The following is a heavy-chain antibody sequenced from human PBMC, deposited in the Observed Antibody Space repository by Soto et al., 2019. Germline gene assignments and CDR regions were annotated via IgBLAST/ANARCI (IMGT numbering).Heavy chain of an antibody. D-gene: IGHD4-17*01. CDR3: AKNLDADYGDYGTYYYYYYGIDV. J-gene: IGHJ6*02. Sequence: PGGSLILSCAASGFTFSSYAMSWVRQAPGKGLEWVSAISGSGGSTYYADSVKGRFTISRDNSKNTLYLQMNSLRAEDTAVYYCAKNLDADYGDYGTYYYYYYGIDVWGQGTTVTVSS. CDR2: ISGSGGST. CDR1: GFTFSSYA. V-gene: IGHV3-23*01.